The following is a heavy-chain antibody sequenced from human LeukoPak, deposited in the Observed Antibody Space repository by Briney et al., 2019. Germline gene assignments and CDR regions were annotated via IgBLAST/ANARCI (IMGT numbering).Heavy chain of an antibody. V-gene: IGHV4-34*01. CDR1: GGSFSGYY. CDR2: INHSGST. CDR3: ARVPRSGSYSSY. Sequence: PSETLSLTCAVYGGSFSGYYWSWIRQPPGKGLEWIGEINHSGSTNYNLSLKSRVTISVDTSKNQFSLKLSSVTAADTAVYYCARVPRSGSYSSYWGQGTLVTVSS. J-gene: IGHJ4*02. D-gene: IGHD1-26*01.